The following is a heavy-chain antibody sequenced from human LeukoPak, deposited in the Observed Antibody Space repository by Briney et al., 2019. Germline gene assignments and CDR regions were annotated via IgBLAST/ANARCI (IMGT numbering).Heavy chain of an antibody. CDR2: INPSGGST. J-gene: IGHJ4*02. CDR1: GYTFTSYY. D-gene: IGHD2-2*01. Sequence: GASVEVSCKASGYTFTSYYMHWVRQAPGQGLEWMGIINPSGGSTSYAQKFQGRVTMTRDMSTSTVYMELSSLRSEDTAVYYCARTMLDCSSTSCYDYWGQGTLVTVSS. CDR3: ARTMLDCSSTSCYDY. V-gene: IGHV1-46*01.